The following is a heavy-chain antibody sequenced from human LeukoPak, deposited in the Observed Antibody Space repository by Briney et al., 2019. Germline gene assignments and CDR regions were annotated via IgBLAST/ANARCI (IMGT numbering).Heavy chain of an antibody. CDR3: ARHMTTANNWFDP. V-gene: IGHV1-2*04. Sequence: ASVKVSCKASGYTFTGQYIHWVRQAPGRGLEWMGWINPNSGGTNYEQKFQGWVIMTRDTSISTAYMELSSLRYDDTAVYYCARHMTTANNWFDPWGQGTLVTVSS. CDR1: GYTFTGQY. CDR2: INPNSGGT. J-gene: IGHJ5*02. D-gene: IGHD4-17*01.